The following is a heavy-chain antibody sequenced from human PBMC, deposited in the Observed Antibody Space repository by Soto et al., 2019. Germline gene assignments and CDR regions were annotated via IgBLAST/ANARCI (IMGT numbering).Heavy chain of an antibody. CDR1: GFTFSIYA. CDR2: SSGSGGGT. Sequence: EVQLLESGGGLVQPGGSLRLSCAASGFTFSIYAMSWVRQAPGKGLEWVSTSSGSGGGTYYADSVKGRFTISRDNSKNTLYLQMNSLRAEDTAVYYCAKDSSGRLDYWGQGTLVTVSS. CDR3: AKDSSGRLDY. J-gene: IGHJ4*02. V-gene: IGHV3-23*01. D-gene: IGHD6-25*01.